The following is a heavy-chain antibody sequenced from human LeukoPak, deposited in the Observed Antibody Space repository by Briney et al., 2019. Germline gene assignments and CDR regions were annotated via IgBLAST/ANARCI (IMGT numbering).Heavy chain of an antibody. J-gene: IGHJ4*02. CDR3: AREGLRNAYNPLGY. Sequence: SETLSLTCAVYGGSFSAYYWTWIRQPPGKGLEWIGEIKRSENTNYNPSLKSRVTISIDPSKNQISLKLNSVTAADTAVYFCAREGLRNAYNPLGYWGQGTLVTVSS. CDR2: IKRSENT. CDR1: GGSFSAYY. V-gene: IGHV4-34*01. D-gene: IGHD5-24*01.